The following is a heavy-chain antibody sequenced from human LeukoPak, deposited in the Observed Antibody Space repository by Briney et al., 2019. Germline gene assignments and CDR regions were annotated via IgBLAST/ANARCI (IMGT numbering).Heavy chain of an antibody. CDR2: INPDESEK. J-gene: IGHJ4*02. Sequence: GGSLRLSCAASGFTLSNYWMSWVRQAPGRGLERVANINPDESEKYYEDSVKGRFTISRDNADNSLYLHMNTLRAEDTAVYYCARFRTVAGNPLDYWGQGTLSPSPQ. D-gene: IGHD6-19*01. CDR3: ARFRTVAGNPLDY. CDR1: GFTLSNYW. V-gene: IGHV3-7*03.